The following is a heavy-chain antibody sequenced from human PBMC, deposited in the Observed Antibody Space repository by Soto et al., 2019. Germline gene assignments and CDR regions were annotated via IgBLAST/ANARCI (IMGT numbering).Heavy chain of an antibody. D-gene: IGHD3-3*01. V-gene: IGHV1-3*01. Sequence: ASVNVSCKASGYTFTSYAMHWVRQAPLQRLEWMGWINAGNGNTKYSQKFQGRVTITRDTSASTAYMELSSLRSEDTAVYYCASQYDFWSGSPSYGMDVWGKGTTVTVS. CDR2: INAGNGNT. CDR3: ASQYDFWSGSPSYGMDV. J-gene: IGHJ6*04. CDR1: GYTFTSYA.